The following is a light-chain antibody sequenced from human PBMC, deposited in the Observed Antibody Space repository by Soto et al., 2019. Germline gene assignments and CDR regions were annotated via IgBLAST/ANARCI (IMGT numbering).Light chain of an antibody. V-gene: IGKV1-5*03. Sequence: DIQMTQSPSNLSASVGDRVTITCRASQRIGDWLAWHQQKPGKAPELLMHKASTLETGVPSRFSRSGSGTEFTLPISSLQPDDFATYYCQQYKYYPTFGGWTKVEIK. CDR1: QRIGDW. CDR2: KAS. CDR3: QQYKYYPT. J-gene: IGKJ4*01.